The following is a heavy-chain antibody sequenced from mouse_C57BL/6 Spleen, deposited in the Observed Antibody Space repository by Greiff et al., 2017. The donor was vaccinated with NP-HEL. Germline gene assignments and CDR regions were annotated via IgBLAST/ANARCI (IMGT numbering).Heavy chain of an antibody. CDR3: ARWEDGYSAWFAY. J-gene: IGHJ3*01. V-gene: IGHV1-7*01. CDR1: GYTFTSYW. D-gene: IGHD2-3*01. CDR2: INPSSGYT. Sequence: VMLVESGAELAKPGASVKLSCKASGYTFTSYWMHWVKQRPGQGLEWIGYINPSSGYTKYNQKFKDKATLTADKSSSTAYMQLSSLTYEDSAVYYCARWEDGYSAWFAYWGQGTLVTVSA.